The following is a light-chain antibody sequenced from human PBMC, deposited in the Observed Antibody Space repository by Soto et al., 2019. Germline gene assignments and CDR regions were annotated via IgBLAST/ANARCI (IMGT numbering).Light chain of an antibody. CDR1: QSLVGGDGVTY. V-gene: IGKV2-30*01. CDR3: VQGTHWPYS. CDR2: KVS. J-gene: IGKJ2*03. Sequence: DALMTQSPLSLPVTLGQPASISCRSRQSLVGGDGVTYLNWFHQRPGQSPRRLIYKVSKRDSGVPDRFSGSGSGSDFTLKISWVEAEDVGVYYCVQGTHWPYSSGQGTKLEIK.